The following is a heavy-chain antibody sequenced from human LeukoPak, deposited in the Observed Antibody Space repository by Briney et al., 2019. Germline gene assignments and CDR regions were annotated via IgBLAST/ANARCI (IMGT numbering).Heavy chain of an antibody. CDR2: ISSSISVI. J-gene: IGHJ3*02. CDR3: ARDQYSGHWYYALDI. Sequence: GGSLRLSCAASGFTFSSYSMNWVRQAPGNGLEGVSYISSSISVIYYADSVKGPFTISRDNAKNSLYLQMNSLRDEDTAVYYCARDQYSGHWYYALDIWGQGTMVTVSS. V-gene: IGHV3-48*02. D-gene: IGHD6-19*01. CDR1: GFTFSSYS.